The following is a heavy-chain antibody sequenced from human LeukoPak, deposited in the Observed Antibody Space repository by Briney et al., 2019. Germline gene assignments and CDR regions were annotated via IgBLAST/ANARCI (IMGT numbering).Heavy chain of an antibody. CDR3: TSGPNYFDY. CDR2: IRSNLNSYAT. J-gene: IGHJ4*02. CDR1: GFTFSCSA. V-gene: IGHV3-73*01. Sequence: GSLKLSRAASGFTFSCSAMDWVRPASGKGLEWVGRIRSNLNSYATAYAASVKGRFTISRDDSKSTAYLQMNSLKTEGTAVYYCTSGPNYFDYWAQGTLVTVSS.